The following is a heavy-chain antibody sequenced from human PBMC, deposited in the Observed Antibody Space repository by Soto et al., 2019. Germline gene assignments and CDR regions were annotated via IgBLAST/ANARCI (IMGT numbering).Heavy chain of an antibody. CDR3: ASAYGSGSYIDY. V-gene: IGHV4-4*07. CDR2: FYTSAST. J-gene: IGHJ4*02. CDR1: GGSISSYY. Sequence: SETLSLTCTVSGGSISSYYWSWIRQPAGKGLEWIGRFYTSASTNYNPSLKSRVTMSVDTSKNQFSLKLSSVTAADTAVYYCASAYGSGSYIDYWGQGTLVTVSS. D-gene: IGHD3-10*01.